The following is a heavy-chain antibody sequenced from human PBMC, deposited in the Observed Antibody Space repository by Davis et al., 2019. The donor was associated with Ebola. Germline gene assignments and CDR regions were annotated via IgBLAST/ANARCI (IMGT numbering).Heavy chain of an antibody. Sequence: SETLSLTCTVSGGSISSYYWSWIRQPPGKGLEWIGYIYYSGSTYYNPSLKSRVTISVDTSKHQFSLKLSSVTAADTAVYYCARRRSGWRSYGMDVWGKGTTVTVSS. D-gene: IGHD6-19*01. V-gene: IGHV4-59*08. CDR1: GGSISSYY. J-gene: IGHJ6*04. CDR3: ARRRSGWRSYGMDV. CDR2: IYYSGST.